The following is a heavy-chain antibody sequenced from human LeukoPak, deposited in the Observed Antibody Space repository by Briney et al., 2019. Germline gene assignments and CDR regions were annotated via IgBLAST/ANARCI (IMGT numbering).Heavy chain of an antibody. V-gene: IGHV1-69*13. CDR1: GGTFSSYA. CDR2: IIPIFGTA. CDR3: ARAISSGWSGDLRY. J-gene: IGHJ4*02. D-gene: IGHD6-19*01. Sequence: GASVKVSCKASGGTFSSYAISWVRQAPGQGLEWMGGIIPIFGTANYAQKFQGRVTITADESTGTAYMELSSLRSEDTAVYYCARAISSGWSGDLRYWGRGTLVTVSS.